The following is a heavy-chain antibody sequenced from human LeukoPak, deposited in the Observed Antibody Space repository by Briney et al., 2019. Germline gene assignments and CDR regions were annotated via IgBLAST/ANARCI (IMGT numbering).Heavy chain of an antibody. CDR2: IWYDGSNI. J-gene: IGHJ4*02. CDR3: ARERPLYPVDTAMVTGGVFDY. CDR1: GISFSSHG. D-gene: IGHD5-18*01. V-gene: IGHV3-33*01. Sequence: QPGGSLRLSCAASGISFSSHGMHWVRQAPGKGLEWVAVIWYDGSNIYYADSVKGRFTISRDNDKNSLYQQMNSLRAEDTAVYYCARERPLYPVDTAMVTGGVFDYWGQGTLVTVSS.